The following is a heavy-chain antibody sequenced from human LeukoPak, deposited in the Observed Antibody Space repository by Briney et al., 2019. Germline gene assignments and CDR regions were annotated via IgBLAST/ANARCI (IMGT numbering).Heavy chain of an antibody. Sequence: QTGGSLRLSCAASGFTFSSYGMHWVRQAPGKGLEWVAVISSDGNNKNYVDSVKGRFTFSRDNAKNSLYLQMNSLRAEDTAVYYCARDLRGYTGYNYYDYWGQGTLVIVSS. CDR3: ARDLRGYTGYNYYDY. CDR1: GFTFSSYG. J-gene: IGHJ4*02. V-gene: IGHV3-30*03. CDR2: ISSDGNNK. D-gene: IGHD5-12*01.